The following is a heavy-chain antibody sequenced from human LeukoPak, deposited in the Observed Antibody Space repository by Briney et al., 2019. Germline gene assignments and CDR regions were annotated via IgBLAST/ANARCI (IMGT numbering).Heavy chain of an antibody. CDR2: IIPIFGTA. CDR3: ARPWHQLLWDFDY. D-gene: IGHD2-2*01. CDR1: GYTLTELS. V-gene: IGHV1-69*13. Sequence: EASVKVSCKVSGYTLTELSMHWVRQAPGQGLEWMGGIIPIFGTANYAQKFQGRVTITADESTSTAYMELSSLRSEDTAVYYCARPWHQLLWDFDYWGQGTLVTVSS. J-gene: IGHJ4*02.